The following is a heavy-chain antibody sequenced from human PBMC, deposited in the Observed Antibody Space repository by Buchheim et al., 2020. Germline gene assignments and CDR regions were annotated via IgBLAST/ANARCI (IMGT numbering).Heavy chain of an antibody. V-gene: IGHV3-23*01. CDR1: GFNFNDFA. CDR3: VRRSYYGDSWDY. Sequence: EVQLLDSGGGLVQPGGSLRLSCATSGFNFNDFAMSWVRQAPGKGLEWVSVISSNAATTYYSDSVKGRFTVSRDSSKKTLYLQMNSLRAEDTAVYYCVRRSYYGDSWDYWGQGTL. J-gene: IGHJ4*02. CDR2: ISSNAATT. D-gene: IGHD4-17*01.